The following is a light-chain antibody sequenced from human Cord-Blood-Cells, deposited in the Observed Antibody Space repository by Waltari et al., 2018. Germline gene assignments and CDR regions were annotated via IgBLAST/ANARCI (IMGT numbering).Light chain of an antibody. CDR3: CAYAGSSTFDVV. CDR2: EGS. CDR1: SSDVGSYNL. Sequence: QSALTQPASVSGSPGQSITISCTGTSSDVGSYNLVSWYQQHPGKAPKLMIDEGSKRPSGVSNRFSGSKSGNTASLTISGLQAEDEADYYCCAYAGSSTFDVVCGGGTKLTVL. V-gene: IGLV2-23*03. J-gene: IGLJ2*01.